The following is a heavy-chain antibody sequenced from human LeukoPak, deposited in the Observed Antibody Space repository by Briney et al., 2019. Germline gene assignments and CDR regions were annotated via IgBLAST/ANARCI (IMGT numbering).Heavy chain of an antibody. Sequence: GGSLRLSCAASGFTFSSYSMNWVRQAPGEGLEWVSSISSSGSFIYYADSVKGRFTISRDNARNSLFLQMNSLRAEDTAVYYCARDLRYCSSASCSENGAFDIWGQGTMATVSS. CDR3: ARDLRYCSSASCSENGAFDI. CDR1: GFTFSSYS. J-gene: IGHJ3*02. CDR2: ISSSGSFI. D-gene: IGHD2-2*01. V-gene: IGHV3-21*01.